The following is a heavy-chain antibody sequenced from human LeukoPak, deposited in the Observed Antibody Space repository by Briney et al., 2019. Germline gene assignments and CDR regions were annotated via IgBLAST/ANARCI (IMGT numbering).Heavy chain of an antibody. CDR1: GGSISAGGYY. D-gene: IGHD4-11*01. Sequence: SQTLSLTCTVSGGSISAGGYYWSWIPQPPGRGLEWIVYTYYSGSTYYNPSLKSRVTISVDTSKNQFSLKLSSVTAADTAVYYCARGRDDYSNNYYFDYWGQGTLVTVSS. J-gene: IGHJ4*02. CDR3: ARGRDDYSNNYYFDY. CDR2: TYYSGST. V-gene: IGHV4-31*03.